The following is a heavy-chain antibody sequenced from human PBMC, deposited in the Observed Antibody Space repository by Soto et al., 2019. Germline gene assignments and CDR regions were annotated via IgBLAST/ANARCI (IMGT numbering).Heavy chain of an antibody. CDR2: ISSDGKTT. D-gene: IGHD3-3*01. J-gene: IGHJ6*02. CDR3: ARDRFWSGLGYYGMDV. V-gene: IGHV3-74*01. Sequence: EVQLEESGGGLLQPGGSLRLSCAASGFNFNIYWMHWVRQVPGKGLVWVSRISSDGKTTSYADSVKGRFTISRDNAENTLYLQMNSLRAEDTAMYYCARDRFWSGLGYYGMDVWGQGTTVTVSS. CDR1: GFNFNIYW.